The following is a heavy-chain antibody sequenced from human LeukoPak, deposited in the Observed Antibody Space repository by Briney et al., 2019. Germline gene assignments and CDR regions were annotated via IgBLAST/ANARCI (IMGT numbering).Heavy chain of an antibody. CDR2: IYYSGST. Sequence: KPSETLSLTCTVSGGSISSSSYYWGWIRQPPGKGLEWIGSIYYSGSTYYNPSLKSRVTISVDTSKNQFSLKLSSVTAADTAVYYCARIQTVRFLEWGDWGQGTLVTVSS. D-gene: IGHD3-3*01. CDR3: ARIQTVRFLEWGD. CDR1: GGSISSSSYY. J-gene: IGHJ4*02. V-gene: IGHV4-39*01.